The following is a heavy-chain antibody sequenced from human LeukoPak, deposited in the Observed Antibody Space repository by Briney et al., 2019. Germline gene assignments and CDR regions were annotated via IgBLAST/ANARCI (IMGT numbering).Heavy chain of an antibody. Sequence: PGGSLRLSCAASGFTFSSYAMHWVRRAPGKGLEWVAVISYDGSNKYYADSVKGRFTISRDNSKNTLYLQMNSLRAEDTAVYYCARDRPLYYYDSSGYYPDAFDIWGQGTMVTVSS. CDR3: ARDRPLYYYDSSGYYPDAFDI. CDR2: ISYDGSNK. CDR1: GFTFSSYA. J-gene: IGHJ3*02. V-gene: IGHV3-30-3*01. D-gene: IGHD3-22*01.